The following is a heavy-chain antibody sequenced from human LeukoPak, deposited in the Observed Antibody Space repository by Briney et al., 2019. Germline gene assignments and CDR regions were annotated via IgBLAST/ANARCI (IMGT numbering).Heavy chain of an antibody. V-gene: IGHV4-30-4*01. CDR2: IYYSGST. Sequence: SQTLSLTCTVSGGSISSGDYYWSWIRQPPGKGLEWIGYIYYSGSTYYNPSLKSRVTISVDTSKNQFSLKLSSVTAADTAVYYCGTSLSSHHPPNWYFDLWGRGTLVTVSS. D-gene: IGHD2-15*01. CDR3: GTSLSSHHPPNWYFDL. CDR1: GGSISSGDYY. J-gene: IGHJ2*01.